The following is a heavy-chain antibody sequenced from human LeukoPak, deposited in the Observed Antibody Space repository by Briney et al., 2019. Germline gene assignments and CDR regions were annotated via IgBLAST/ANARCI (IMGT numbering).Heavy chain of an antibody. Sequence: SETLSLTCTVSGGSISSYYWSWIRQPPGKGLEWIGYIYYSGSTNYNPSLKSRVTISVDTSKNQFSLKLSSVTAADTAVYYCARHGSAPYNWNYGGVNWFDPWGQGTLVTVSS. CDR3: ARHGSAPYNWNYGGVNWFDP. J-gene: IGHJ5*02. CDR2: IYYSGST. V-gene: IGHV4-59*08. CDR1: GGSISSYY. D-gene: IGHD1-7*01.